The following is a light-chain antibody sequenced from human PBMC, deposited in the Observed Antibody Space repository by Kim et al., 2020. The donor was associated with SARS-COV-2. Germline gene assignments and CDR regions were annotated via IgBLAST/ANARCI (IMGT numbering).Light chain of an antibody. CDR1: QSISSW. J-gene: IGKJ1*01. V-gene: IGKV1-5*01. CDR2: DAS. CDR3: QQYNSYSRT. Sequence: DIQITQSPSTLSASVGDRVTITCRASQSISSWLAWYQQKPGKAPKLLIYDASSLESGVPSRFSGSGSGTESTLTISSLQPDDFATYYCQQYNSYSRTFGQGTKVDIK.